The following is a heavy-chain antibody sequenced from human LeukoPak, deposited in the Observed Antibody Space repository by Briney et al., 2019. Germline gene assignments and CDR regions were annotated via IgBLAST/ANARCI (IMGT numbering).Heavy chain of an antibody. D-gene: IGHD1-7*01. CDR2: IYYSGST. V-gene: IGHV4-59*01. Sequence: SETLSLTCTVSGGSISSYYWSWIRQPPGKGLEWIGYIYYSGSTNYNPSLKSRVTISVDTSKNQFSLKLSSVTAADTAVYYCARGRNYGSLFWFDPWGQGTLVTVSS. CDR1: GGSISSYY. J-gene: IGHJ5*02. CDR3: ARGRNYGSLFWFDP.